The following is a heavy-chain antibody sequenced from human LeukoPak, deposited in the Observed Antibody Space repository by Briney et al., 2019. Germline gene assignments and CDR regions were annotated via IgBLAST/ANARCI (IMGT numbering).Heavy chain of an antibody. CDR1: GFPFSSYS. J-gene: IGHJ4*02. CDR3: ASENYYDSSGYYY. V-gene: IGHV3-21*01. D-gene: IGHD3-22*01. CDR2: IGSCSSYI. Sequence: GGSLRLSCAASGFPFSSYSMNWVREAPGKGLEWVCSIGSCSSYIYYADSVKGRFTISRDNAKNTLYLQMNSLRAEDTAVYYCASENYYDSSGYYYWGQGTLVTVSS.